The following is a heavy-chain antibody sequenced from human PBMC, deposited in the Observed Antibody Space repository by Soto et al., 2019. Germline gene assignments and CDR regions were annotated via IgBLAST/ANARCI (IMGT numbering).Heavy chain of an antibody. CDR3: AKSYSSGWYGYFDY. Sequence: GGSLRLSCAASGVTFSSYAMSWVRQAPGKGLEWVSAISGSGGSTYYADSVKGRFTISRDNSKNTLYLQMNSLRAEDTAVYYCAKSYSSGWYGYFDYWGQGTLVTVSS. V-gene: IGHV3-23*01. J-gene: IGHJ4*02. CDR2: ISGSGGST. D-gene: IGHD6-19*01. CDR1: GVTFSSYA.